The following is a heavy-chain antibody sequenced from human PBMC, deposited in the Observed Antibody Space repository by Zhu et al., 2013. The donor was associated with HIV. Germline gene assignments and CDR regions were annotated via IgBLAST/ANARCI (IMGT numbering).Heavy chain of an antibody. CDR2: ISPSGDT. V-gene: IGHV1-2*02. D-gene: IGHD2-2*01. CDR3: ARDQYCSGXSCSSPTGAHGFDV. CDR1: GFTFSVYY. Sequence: QVQLVQSVAEMKRPGASVKVSCKASGFTFSVYYIHWVRQAPGQGPEWMGWISPSGDTNYAQRFQGRVTMTRDASINTAYMELSRLRSDDTAVYYCARDQYCSGXSCSSPTGAHGFDVWGRGTSGLVSS. J-gene: IGHJ3*01.